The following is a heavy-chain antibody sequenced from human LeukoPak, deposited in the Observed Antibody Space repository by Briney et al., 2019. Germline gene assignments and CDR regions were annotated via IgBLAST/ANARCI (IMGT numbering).Heavy chain of an antibody. CDR3: ASLDIRGVITY. CDR1: GFTVSSNY. Sequence: PGGSLRLSCAASGFTVSSNYMSWVRQAPGKGLEWVSVIYSGGSTYYADSVKGRFTISRDNSKNTLYLQMNSLRAEDTAVYYCASLDIRGVITYWGQGTLVTVSS. J-gene: IGHJ4*02. D-gene: IGHD3-10*01. CDR2: IYSGGST. V-gene: IGHV3-53*01.